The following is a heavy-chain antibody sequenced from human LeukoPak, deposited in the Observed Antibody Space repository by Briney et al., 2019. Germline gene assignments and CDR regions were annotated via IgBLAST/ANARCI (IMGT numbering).Heavy chain of an antibody. J-gene: IGHJ6*03. V-gene: IGHV3-23*01. CDR1: GFTFSSYA. CDR3: AKRRGLELLYYYYMDV. CDR2: ISGRGGVT. Sequence: GGSLRLSCAASGFTFSSYAMSWVRQAPGKGLEWVSAISGRGGVTYYADSVKGRFTISRDNSKNTLYLQMNSLRAEDTAVYYCAKRRGLELLYYYYMDVWGKGTTVTVSS. D-gene: IGHD1-7*01.